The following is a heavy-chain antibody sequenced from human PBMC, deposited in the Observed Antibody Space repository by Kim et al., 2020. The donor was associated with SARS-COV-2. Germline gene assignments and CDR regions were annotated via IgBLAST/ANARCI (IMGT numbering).Heavy chain of an antibody. J-gene: IGHJ4*02. CDR3: ARALSRMIVVVSPFDY. V-gene: IGHV3-21*01. CDR1: GFTFSSYS. CDR2: ISSSSSYI. Sequence: GGSLRLSCAASGFTFSSYSMNWVRQAPGKGLEWVSSISSSSSYIYYADSVKGRFTISRDNAKNSLYLQMNSLRAEDTAVYYCARALSRMIVVVSPFDYWGQGTLVTVSS. D-gene: IGHD3-22*01.